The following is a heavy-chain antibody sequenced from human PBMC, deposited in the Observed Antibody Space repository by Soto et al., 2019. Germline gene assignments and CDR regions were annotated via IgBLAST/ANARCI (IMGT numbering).Heavy chain of an antibody. J-gene: IGHJ4*02. CDR1: SGSISSGNW. V-gene: IGHV4-4*02. CDR3: ARLCIVTHHHTCQDY. CDR2: IYHSGST. D-gene: IGHD1-26*01. Sequence: QVQLQESGPGLVKPSGTLSLTCAVSSGSISSGNWWSWVRQPPGKGLEWIGEIYHSGSTNYNPSLKSRVTISVDKSKNPFSLKLSSVTAADTAVYYCARLCIVTHHHTCQDYWGQGTLVTVSS.